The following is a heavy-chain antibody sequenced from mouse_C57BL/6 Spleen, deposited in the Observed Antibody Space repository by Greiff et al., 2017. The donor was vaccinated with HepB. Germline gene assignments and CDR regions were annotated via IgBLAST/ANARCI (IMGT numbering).Heavy chain of an antibody. D-gene: IGHD1-1*01. CDR2: INPNNGGT. V-gene: IGHV1-26*01. CDR1: GYTFTDYY. CDR3: ARNFDFITTVVFDD. J-gene: IGHJ2*01. Sequence: VQLQQSGLELVKPGAPVKIPCKASGYTFTDYYMNWVKQSHGKSFEWIGDINPNNGGTSYNQKFKGKATLTVDKSSSTAYMELRSLTSEDSAFYYCARNFDFITTVVFDDWGQGTTLTVSS.